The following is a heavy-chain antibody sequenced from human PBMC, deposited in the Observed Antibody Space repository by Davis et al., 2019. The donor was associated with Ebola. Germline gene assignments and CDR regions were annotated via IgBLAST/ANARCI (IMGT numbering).Heavy chain of an antibody. J-gene: IGHJ6*02. CDR2: IYYSGST. V-gene: IGHV4-31*01. D-gene: IGHD4-17*01. CDR3: ASLPPYGDPGMDV. Sequence: SETLSLTCTVSGGSISSGGYYWSWIRQHPGKGLEWIGYIYYSGSTYYNPSLKSPVTISVDTSKNQFSLKLSSVTAADTAVYYCASLPPYGDPGMDVWGQGTTVTVSS. CDR1: GGSISSGGYY.